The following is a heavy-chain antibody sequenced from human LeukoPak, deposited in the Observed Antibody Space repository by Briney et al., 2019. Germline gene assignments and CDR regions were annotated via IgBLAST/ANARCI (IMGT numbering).Heavy chain of an antibody. Sequence: GGSLRLSCAASGFTLRSNGMSWVRPAPGKGLEWVANIWHDGSAKNYVDSVKGRFIISRDNAKNSLFLQMNSLRAEDTAVYYCAREIRVSHPNDYWGQGTLVTVSS. CDR3: AREIRVSHPNDY. V-gene: IGHV3-7*01. D-gene: IGHD2-21*01. CDR2: IWHDGSAK. J-gene: IGHJ4*02. CDR1: GFTLRSNG.